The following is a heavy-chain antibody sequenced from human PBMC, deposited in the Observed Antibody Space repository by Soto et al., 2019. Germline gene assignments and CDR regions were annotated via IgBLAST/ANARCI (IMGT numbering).Heavy chain of an antibody. CDR1: GGSISSGGYY. D-gene: IGHD6-6*01. J-gene: IGHJ5*02. CDR3: ARGYVYSSFRFDP. Sequence: PSETLSLTCTVSGGSISSGGYYWSWIRQHPGKGLEWIGYIYCSGSTYYNPSLKSRVTISVDTSKNQFSLKLSSVTAADTAVYYCARGYVYSSFRFDPWGQGTLVTVSS. V-gene: IGHV4-31*03. CDR2: IYCSGST.